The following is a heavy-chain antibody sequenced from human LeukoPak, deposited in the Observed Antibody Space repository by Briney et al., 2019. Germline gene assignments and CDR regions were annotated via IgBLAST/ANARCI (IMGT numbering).Heavy chain of an antibody. CDR3: VKGGIRVSGIDAFDI. D-gene: IGHD5/OR15-5a*01. CDR1: GFTYSNYD. J-gene: IGHJ3*02. V-gene: IGHV3-13*01. Sequence: TGGSLRLSCAASGFTYSNYDLHWVRQGPGGGLEWVSAIGIADDTHYADSVKGRLTISRENARNSLYLQINSLRDGDTAVYSCVKGGIRVSGIDAFDIWGQGTVVTVSS. CDR2: IGIADDT.